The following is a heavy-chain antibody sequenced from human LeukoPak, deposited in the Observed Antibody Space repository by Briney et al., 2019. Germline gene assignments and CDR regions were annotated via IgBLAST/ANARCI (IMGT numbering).Heavy chain of an antibody. J-gene: IGHJ4*02. Sequence: KPSETLSLTCTFSGGSISSSSYYWGWMRQPPGKGLEWFGSIYYSGTTYYTPSLRSRVTISVDTSKNQFSLKLSSVTAADTAVYYCARQAYYYGSGSYTYFDYWGQGTLVTVSS. CDR2: IYYSGTT. V-gene: IGHV4-39*01. CDR3: ARQAYYYGSGSYTYFDY. CDR1: GGSISSSSYY. D-gene: IGHD3-10*01.